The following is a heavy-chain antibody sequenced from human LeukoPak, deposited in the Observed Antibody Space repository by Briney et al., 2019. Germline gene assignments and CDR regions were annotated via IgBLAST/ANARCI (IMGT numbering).Heavy chain of an antibody. D-gene: IGHD1-26*01. CDR3: GRCGRGSNWFDP. CDR2: IKQDGSEK. J-gene: IGHJ5*02. Sequence: GGSLRLSCAASGFTFSTYWMSWVRQAPGKGLEWVANIKQDGSEKHYVDSVKGRFTISRDNAKNSLYLQMNNLRAEDTAVYYCGRCGRGSNWFDPWGQGTLVTVSS. V-gene: IGHV3-7*01. CDR1: GFTFSTYW.